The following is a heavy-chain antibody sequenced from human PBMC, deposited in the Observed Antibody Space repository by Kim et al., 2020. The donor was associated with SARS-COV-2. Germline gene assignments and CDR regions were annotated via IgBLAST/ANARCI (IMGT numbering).Heavy chain of an antibody. D-gene: IGHD6-13*01. V-gene: IGHV1-18*01. Sequence: TNYAQKLQGRVTMTTDTSTSTAYMELRSLRSDDTAVYYCARVAAAGTGDYWGQGTLVTVSS. CDR2: T. CDR3: ARVAAAGTGDY. J-gene: IGHJ4*02.